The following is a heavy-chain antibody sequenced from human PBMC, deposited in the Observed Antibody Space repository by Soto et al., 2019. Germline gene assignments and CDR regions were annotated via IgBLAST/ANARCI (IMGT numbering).Heavy chain of an antibody. CDR2: IYNGGRT. CDR1: GGSISTVNYW. Sequence: QVQLQESGPGLVKPSQTLSLTCTVSGGSISTVNYWWSWIRQSPDMGLEWIGHIYNGGRTYNNPSLDSRVTMSVDTSKNQLSLTLSSVSAADTAVYYCARGPSVDKVDSWGQGTLVTVSS. J-gene: IGHJ4*02. CDR3: ARGPSVDKVDS. V-gene: IGHV4-30-4*01. D-gene: IGHD2-21*01.